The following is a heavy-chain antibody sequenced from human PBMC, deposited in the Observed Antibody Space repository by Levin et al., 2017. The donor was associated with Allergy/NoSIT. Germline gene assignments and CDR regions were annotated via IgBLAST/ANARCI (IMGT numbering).Heavy chain of an antibody. CDR2: IYSGGST. CDR1: GFTVSSNY. J-gene: IGHJ6*02. CDR3: AKSTVSYYYYYGMDV. V-gene: IGHV3-53*01. D-gene: IGHD4-11*01. Sequence: PGGSLRLSCAASGFTVSSNYMSWVRQAPGKGLEWVSVIYSGGSTYYADSVKGRFTISRDNSKNTLYLQMNSLRAEDTAVYYCAKSTVSYYYYYGMDVWGQGTTVTVSS.